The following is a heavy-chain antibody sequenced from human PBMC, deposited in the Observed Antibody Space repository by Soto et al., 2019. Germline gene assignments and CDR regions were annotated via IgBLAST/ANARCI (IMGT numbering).Heavy chain of an antibody. CDR1: GGSISSGGYY. CDR2: IYYSGST. Sequence: QVQLQESGPGLVKPSQTLSLTCTVSGGSISSGGYYWSWIRQHPGKGLEWIGYIYYSGSTYYNPSLESRVTISVDTSKNQFSLKLSSVTAADTAVYYCARVTSIAARPSYFDYWGQGTLVTVSS. J-gene: IGHJ4*02. D-gene: IGHD6-6*01. CDR3: ARVTSIAARPSYFDY. V-gene: IGHV4-31*03.